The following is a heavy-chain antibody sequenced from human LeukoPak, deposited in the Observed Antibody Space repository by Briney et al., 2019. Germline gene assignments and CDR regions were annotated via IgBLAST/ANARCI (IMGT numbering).Heavy chain of an antibody. D-gene: IGHD6-6*01. Sequence: PAGGSLRLSCAASGFTFSSYSMNWVRQAPGKGLEWVSIIYTGGTTHYADSLKDRFTISRDDSINTLYLQMNSLRAEDTAVYYCARDSSSYYFDYWGQGTLVTVSS. CDR1: GFTFSSYS. V-gene: IGHV3-66*01. CDR2: IYTGGTT. J-gene: IGHJ4*02. CDR3: ARDSSSYYFDY.